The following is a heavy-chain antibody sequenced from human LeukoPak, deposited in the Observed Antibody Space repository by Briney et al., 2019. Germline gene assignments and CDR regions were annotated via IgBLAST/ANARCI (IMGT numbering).Heavy chain of an antibody. CDR1: GFTFSSYG. CDR2: IWYDGSNK. Sequence: PGRSLRLSCAASGFTFSSYGMHWVRQAPGKGLEWVAVIWYDGSNKYYADSVKGRFTISRDNSKNTLYLQMNSLRAEDTAVYYCARDGGGNSYFDYWGQGTLVTVSS. J-gene: IGHJ4*02. V-gene: IGHV3-33*01. CDR3: ARDGGGNSYFDY. D-gene: IGHD4-23*01.